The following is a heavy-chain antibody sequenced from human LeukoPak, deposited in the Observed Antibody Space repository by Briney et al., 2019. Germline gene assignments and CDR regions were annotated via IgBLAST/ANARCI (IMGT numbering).Heavy chain of an antibody. CDR3: ARVRYRLAATYIDY. D-gene: IGHD2-15*01. CDR1: GFSFSDYY. Sequence: GGSLRLSCAASGFSFSDYYMSWLRQAPGKGLEWISYISADATTMYYGDSVKGRFIISRDNAKNSLHLQMNSLRVDDTAVYYCARVRYRLAATYIDYWGQGTLVTVSS. V-gene: IGHV3-11*01. J-gene: IGHJ4*02. CDR2: ISADATTM.